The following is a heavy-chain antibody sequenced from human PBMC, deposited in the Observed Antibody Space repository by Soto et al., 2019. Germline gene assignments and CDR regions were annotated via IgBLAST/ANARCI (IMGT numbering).Heavy chain of an antibody. CDR3: ARVFETGWFDP. V-gene: IGHV4-30-2*01. J-gene: IGHJ5*02. CDR1: GGSISSGGYS. Sequence: QLQLQESGSGLVKPSQTLSLTCAVSGGSISSGGYSWSWIRQPPGKGLEWIGYIYHSGSTYYNPSLKSRVTVSVDRCKNQFSLKLSSVTAADTAVYYCARVFETGWFDPWGQGTLVTVSS. CDR2: IYHSGST. D-gene: IGHD3-10*01.